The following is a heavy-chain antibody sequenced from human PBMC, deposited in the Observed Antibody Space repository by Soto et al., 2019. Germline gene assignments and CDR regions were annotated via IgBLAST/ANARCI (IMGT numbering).Heavy chain of an antibody. D-gene: IGHD5-18*01. CDR2: IYTSGST. Sequence: KASETLSLTCTVSGGSISSYYWSWIRQPAGKGLEWIGRIYTSGSTNYNPSLESRVTMSVDTSKNQFSLKLSSVTAADTAVYYCARGVIKLWRPRGDWFDPWGQGTLVTVSS. CDR1: GGSISSYY. V-gene: IGHV4-4*07. CDR3: ARGVIKLWRPRGDWFDP. J-gene: IGHJ5*02.